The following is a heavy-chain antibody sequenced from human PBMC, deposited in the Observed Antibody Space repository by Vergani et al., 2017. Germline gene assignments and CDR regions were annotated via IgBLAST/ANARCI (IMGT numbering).Heavy chain of an antibody. J-gene: IGHJ4*02. CDR3: AKGDHQRNLYCSGGSCYFDY. V-gene: IGHV3-23*04. D-gene: IGHD2-15*01. Sequence: EVQLVESGGGLVQPGGSLRLSCAASGFTFSSYAMSWVRQAPGKGLEWVSAISGSGGSAYYADSVKGRFTISRDNSKNTLYLQMNSLRAEDTAVYYCAKGDHQRNLYCSGGSCYFDYWGQGTLVTVSS. CDR2: ISGSGGSA. CDR1: GFTFSSYA.